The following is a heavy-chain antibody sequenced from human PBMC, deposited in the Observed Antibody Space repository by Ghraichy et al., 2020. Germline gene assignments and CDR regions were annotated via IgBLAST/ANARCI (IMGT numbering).Heavy chain of an antibody. CDR1: GGTFSSHA. V-gene: IGHV1-69*10. CDR2: IIPFFGIA. CDR3: ARGLGLLEADAFDI. Sequence: SVKVSCKASGGTFSSHAFNWVRQAPGQGLEWMGGIIPFFGIANHAQKFQGRVTITADKSTSTAYMELNSLRSEDTAVYYCARGLGLLEADAFDIWGQGTMVTVSS. J-gene: IGHJ3*02. D-gene: IGHD3-22*01.